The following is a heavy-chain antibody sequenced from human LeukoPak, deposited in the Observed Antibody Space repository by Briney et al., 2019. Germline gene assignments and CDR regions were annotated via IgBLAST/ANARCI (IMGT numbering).Heavy chain of an antibody. CDR1: GFMFSSYA. V-gene: IGHV3-23*01. D-gene: IGHD3-22*01. CDR2: ISDSGGST. J-gene: IGHJ3*02. CDR3: AKVYDSSVYYYISDDAFDI. Sequence: GGSLRLSCAASGFMFSSYAMTWVRQAPGKGLEWVSTISDSGGSTYYADSVKGRFTISRDNSRTTVYLQMNSLRAEDTAVYYCAKVYDSSVYYYISDDAFDIWGQGTMVTVSS.